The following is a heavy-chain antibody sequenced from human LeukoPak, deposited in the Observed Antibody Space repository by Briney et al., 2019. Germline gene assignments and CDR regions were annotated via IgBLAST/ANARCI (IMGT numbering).Heavy chain of an antibody. CDR1: GFTFSSYG. CDR2: IRYDGSNK. Sequence: PGGSLGLSCAASGFTFSSYGMHWVRQAPGKGLEWVAFIRYDGSNKYYADSVKGRFTIPRDNSKNTLYLQMNSLRAEDTAVYYCAKERDTAMVTIDYWGQGTLVTVSS. V-gene: IGHV3-30*02. CDR3: AKERDTAMVTIDY. J-gene: IGHJ4*02. D-gene: IGHD5-18*01.